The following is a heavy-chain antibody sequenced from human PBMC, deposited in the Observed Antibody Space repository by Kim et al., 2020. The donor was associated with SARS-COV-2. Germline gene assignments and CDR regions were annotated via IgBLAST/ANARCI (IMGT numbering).Heavy chain of an antibody. Sequence: GGSLRLSCAASGFNFSDYWMSWVRQAPGRGLEWVGNINQDGREKFYGDSVKGRFSISRDNAKKSLFLQMRSLRVDDTAVFYCARDMRPPFDDILTGHRYPSDFWGQGIQVTVSS. CDR3: ARDMRPPFDDILTGHRYPSDF. J-gene: IGHJ4*02. D-gene: IGHD3-9*01. CDR2: INQDGREK. V-gene: IGHV3-7*01. CDR1: GFNFSDYW.